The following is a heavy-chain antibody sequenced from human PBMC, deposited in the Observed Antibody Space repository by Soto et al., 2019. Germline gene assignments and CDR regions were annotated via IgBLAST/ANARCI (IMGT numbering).Heavy chain of an antibody. J-gene: IGHJ4*02. CDR2: IYYSGST. V-gene: IGHV4-59*01. Sequence: PSGTLSLTCTVSGGSISSYYWSWIRQPPGKGLEWIGYIYYSGSTNYNPSLKSRVTISVDTSKNQFSLKLSSVTAADTAVYYCASFTMVRGVHFDDRGQGTLVTVS. CDR3: ASFTMVRGVHFDD. CDR1: GGSISSYY. D-gene: IGHD3-10*01.